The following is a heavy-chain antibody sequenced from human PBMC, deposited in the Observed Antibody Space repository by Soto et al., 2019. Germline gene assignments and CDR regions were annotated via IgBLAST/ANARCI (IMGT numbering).Heavy chain of an antibody. J-gene: IGHJ4*02. D-gene: IGHD7-27*01. V-gene: IGHV3-48*02. CDR2: ISSSSNTI. CDR1: GFPFSSAT. CDR3: ARGLGWRRGPFDF. Sequence: GGARSFYVATSGFPFSSATMEGVRPAPGRGLECLSYISSSSNTIFYADSVKGRFTISRDSANSSLYLQLTSLRDDDTALYFCARGLGWRRGPFDFWGQRPPVTVSS.